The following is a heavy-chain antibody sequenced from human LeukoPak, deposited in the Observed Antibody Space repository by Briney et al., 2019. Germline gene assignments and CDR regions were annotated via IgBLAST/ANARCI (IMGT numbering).Heavy chain of an antibody. J-gene: IGHJ4*02. D-gene: IGHD4/OR15-4a*01. V-gene: IGHV3-53*01. Sequence: GGSLRLSCAASGFTVNSYYMSWVRQAPGKGLEWISVIYSAGNTYYVDSVMGRFTISRDISKNTLYLQMDSLRAGDTAIYYCATANWWGQGTLVTVSS. CDR1: GFTVNSYY. CDR2: IYSAGNT. CDR3: ATANW.